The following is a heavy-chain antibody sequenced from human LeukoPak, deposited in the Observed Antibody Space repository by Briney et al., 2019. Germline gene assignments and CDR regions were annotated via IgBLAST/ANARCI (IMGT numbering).Heavy chain of an antibody. Sequence: SQTLSLTCTVSGGSISSGGYYWSWIRQHPGKGLEWIGYIYYSGSTYYNPSLKSRFTISVDTSKNQFSLKLSSVTAADTAVYYCARSLEDSSGYYQPDYFDYWGQGTLVTVSS. CDR3: ARSLEDSSGYYQPDYFDY. V-gene: IGHV4-31*03. CDR1: GGSISSGGYY. CDR2: IYYSGST. J-gene: IGHJ4*02. D-gene: IGHD3-22*01.